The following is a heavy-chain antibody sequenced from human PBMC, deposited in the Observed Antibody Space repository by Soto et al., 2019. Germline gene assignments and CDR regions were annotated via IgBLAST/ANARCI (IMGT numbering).Heavy chain of an antibody. D-gene: IGHD2-2*01. J-gene: IGHJ6*02. CDR2: FSYSGST. CDR3: ARLGGYCSTTTCYGYYAMDV. CDR1: GGSRSSGPYS. Sequence: SETLSLTCTVSGGSRSSGPYSWGWIRQPPEKGLEWIGTFSYSGSTYYNPSLESRVTISVDTSKNQFSLKVSSVTAADTAMYYCARLGGYCSTTTCYGYYAMDVWGQGTTVTVSS. V-gene: IGHV4-39*01.